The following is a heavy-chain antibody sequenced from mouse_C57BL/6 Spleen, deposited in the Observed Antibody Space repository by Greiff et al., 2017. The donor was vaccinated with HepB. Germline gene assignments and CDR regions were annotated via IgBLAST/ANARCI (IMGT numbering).Heavy chain of an antibody. Sequence: QVQLQQPGAELVKPGASVKLSCKASGYTFTSYWMHWVKQRPGRGLEWIGRIDPNSGGTTSNEKFKSKATLTVDKPSSTAYMQLSSLTSEDSAVYDCARCDYDVYFDYWGQGTTLTVSS. V-gene: IGHV1-72*01. CDR1: GYTFTSYW. J-gene: IGHJ2*01. D-gene: IGHD2-4*01. CDR3: ARCDYDVYFDY. CDR2: IDPNSGGT.